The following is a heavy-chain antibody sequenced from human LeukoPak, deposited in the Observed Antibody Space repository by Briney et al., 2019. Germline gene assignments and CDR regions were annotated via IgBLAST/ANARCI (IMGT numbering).Heavy chain of an antibody. J-gene: IGHJ5*02. CDR3: ARDLPSGSGWSYNWFDP. V-gene: IGHV1-2*02. CDR1: GYTFTGYY. D-gene: IGHD6-19*01. Sequence: VASVKVSCKASGYTFTGYYIHWVRQAPGQGLEWMGWINPNSGGTNYAQKFQGRVTMTRDTSINTAYMELSRLRSDDTAVYYCARDLPSGSGWSYNWFDPWGQGTLVTVSS. CDR2: INPNSGGT.